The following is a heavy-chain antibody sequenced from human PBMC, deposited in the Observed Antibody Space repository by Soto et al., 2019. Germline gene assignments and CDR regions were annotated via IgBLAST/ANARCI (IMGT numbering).Heavy chain of an antibody. CDR1: GVTFSSYA. J-gene: IGHJ4*02. CDR3: AKNPPRIAVAKANFDY. CDR2: ISGSGGST. Sequence: GGSLRLSCAASGVTFSSYAMSWVRQAPGKGPEWVSAISGSGGSTYYADSVKGRFTISRDNSKNTLYLQMNSLRAEDTAVYYCAKNPPRIAVAKANFDYWGQGTLVTVSS. V-gene: IGHV3-23*01. D-gene: IGHD6-19*01.